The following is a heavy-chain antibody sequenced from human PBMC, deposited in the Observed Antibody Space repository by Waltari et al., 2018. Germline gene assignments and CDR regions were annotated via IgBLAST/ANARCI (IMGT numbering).Heavy chain of an antibody. J-gene: IGHJ4*02. CDR3: ARGSAGKPLDN. CDR1: GFTLSRHG. D-gene: IGHD2-15*01. Sequence: QGRLAESGGGMVQSGGSLRLSCEASGFTLSRHGLHSVRQAPGKGLEWVAFITYDGSRKFYADSVKGRFTISRDNSNDILFLDMNNLRRDDTAVYFCARGSAGKPLDNWGQGALVTVSS. CDR2: ITYDGSRK. V-gene: IGHV3-30*03.